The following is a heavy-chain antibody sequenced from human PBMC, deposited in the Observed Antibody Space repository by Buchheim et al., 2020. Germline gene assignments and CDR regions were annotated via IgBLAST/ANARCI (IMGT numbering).Heavy chain of an antibody. V-gene: IGHV3-21*02. CDR1: GFTFTSYS. J-gene: IGHJ4*02. D-gene: IGHD5-18*01. CDR3: ARAAYSCGYMGY. CDR2: IHITSNNI. Sequence: EVRLVESGGGLVKPGESLRLSCATSGFTFTSYSINWVRHAPGGGPECLSSIHITSNNINYADSMRGRFTLTSDNARSSVYLQRSGLRAEDTAVYNCARAAYSCGYMGYWGRGT.